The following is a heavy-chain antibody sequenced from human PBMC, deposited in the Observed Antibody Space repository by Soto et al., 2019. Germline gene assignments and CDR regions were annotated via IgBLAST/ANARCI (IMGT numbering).Heavy chain of an antibody. D-gene: IGHD3-9*01. CDR1: GGTFSSYA. J-gene: IGHJ6*02. CDR2: IIPIFGTA. Sequence: ASVKVSCKASGGTFSSYAISWVRQAPGQGLEWMGGIIPIFGTANYAQKFQGRVTITADESTSTAYMELSSLRSEDTAVYYCARDSSRYYDILNGYRCGMDVWGQGTTVTVSS. V-gene: IGHV1-69*13. CDR3: ARDSSRYYDILNGYRCGMDV.